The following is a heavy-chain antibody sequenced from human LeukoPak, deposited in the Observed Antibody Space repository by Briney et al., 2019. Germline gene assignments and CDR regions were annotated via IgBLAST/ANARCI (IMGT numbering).Heavy chain of an antibody. CDR2: IYTSGST. Sequence: SETLSLTCTVSGGSISSGSYYWSWIRQPAGKGLEWIGRIYTSGSTNYNPSLKSRVTISVDTSENQFSLKLSSVTAADTAVYYCARERELGYCSGGSCYPFDYWGQGTLVTVSS. V-gene: IGHV4-61*02. J-gene: IGHJ4*02. D-gene: IGHD2-15*01. CDR1: GGSISSGSYY. CDR3: ARERELGYCSGGSCYPFDY.